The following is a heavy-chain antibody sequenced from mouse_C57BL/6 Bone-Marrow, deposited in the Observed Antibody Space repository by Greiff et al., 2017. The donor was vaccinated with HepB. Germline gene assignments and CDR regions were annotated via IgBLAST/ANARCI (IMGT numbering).Heavy chain of an antibody. D-gene: IGHD2-3*01. CDR3: ARQGWPFYWYFDV. CDR1: GFTFSDYY. J-gene: IGHJ1*03. Sequence: EVKLVESGGGLVQPGGSLKLSCAASGFTFSDYYMYWVRQTPEKRLEWVAYISNGGGSTYYPDTVKGRFTISRDNAKNTLYLQMSRLKSEDTAMYYCARQGWPFYWYFDVWGTGTTVTVSS. V-gene: IGHV5-12*01. CDR2: ISNGGGST.